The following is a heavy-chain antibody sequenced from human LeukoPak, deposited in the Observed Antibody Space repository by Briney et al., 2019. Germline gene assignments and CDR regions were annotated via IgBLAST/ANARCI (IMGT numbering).Heavy chain of an antibody. CDR2: IYTSGST. CDR1: GGSISSYY. D-gene: IGHD6-19*01. V-gene: IGHV4-4*07. Sequence: SATLSLTCTVSGGSISSYYWSWIRQPAGKGLEWIGRIYTSGSTNYNPSLKSRVTMSVDTSKNQFSLKLSSVTAADTAVYYCARDWAAGPDYYYYYMDAWGKGTTVTISS. J-gene: IGHJ6*03. CDR3: ARDWAAGPDYYYYYMDA.